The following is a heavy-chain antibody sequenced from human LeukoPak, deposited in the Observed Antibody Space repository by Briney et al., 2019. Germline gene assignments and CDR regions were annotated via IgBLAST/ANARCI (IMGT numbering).Heavy chain of an antibody. V-gene: IGHV1-8*03. Sequence: GASVKVSCKASGYTFTSYDINWVRQATGQGLEWMGWMNPNSGNTGYAQKFQGRVTITRNTSISTAYMELSSLRSEDTAVYYCARGPIRHYDILTGYYMVYYFDYWGQGTLVTVSS. CDR1: GYTFTSYD. J-gene: IGHJ4*02. CDR2: MNPNSGNT. D-gene: IGHD3-9*01. CDR3: ARGPIRHYDILTGYYMVYYFDY.